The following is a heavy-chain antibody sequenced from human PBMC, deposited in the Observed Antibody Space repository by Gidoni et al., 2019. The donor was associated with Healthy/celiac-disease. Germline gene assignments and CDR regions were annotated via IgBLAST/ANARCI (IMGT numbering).Heavy chain of an antibody. D-gene: IGHD3-22*01. CDR2: INHSGST. J-gene: IGHJ3*02. V-gene: IGHV4-34*01. Sequence: QEQLQQWYAGLLKPSETLSLTCAVYGGSFSGYYWSWSRQPPWKGLEWIGEINHSGSTNYNPSLKSRVTISVDTSNNQFSLKLSSVTAADTAVYYCARGNPTYYYDSSGPTGAFDIWGQGTMVTVSS. CDR3: ARGNPTYYYDSSGPTGAFDI. CDR1: GGSFSGYY.